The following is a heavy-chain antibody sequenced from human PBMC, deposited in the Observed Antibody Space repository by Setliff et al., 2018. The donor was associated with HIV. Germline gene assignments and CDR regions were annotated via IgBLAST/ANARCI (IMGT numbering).Heavy chain of an antibody. J-gene: IGHJ4*02. Sequence: GSLRLSCAASGFTFTNYWMNWVRQAPGKGLEWVANIGKDGSEKYYVDSVKGRFSISRDNTKNLLYLEMNSLRAEDAAVYYCAGDQVGGGIDYWGQGTLVTVSS. CDR2: IGKDGSEK. D-gene: IGHD6-25*01. CDR3: AGDQVGGGIDY. CDR1: GFTFTNYW. V-gene: IGHV3-7*01.